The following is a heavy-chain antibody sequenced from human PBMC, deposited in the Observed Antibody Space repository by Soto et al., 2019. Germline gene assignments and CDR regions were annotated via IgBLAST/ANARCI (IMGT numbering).Heavy chain of an antibody. CDR2: INAGNGNT. CDR1: GYTFTSYA. D-gene: IGHD2-2*01. V-gene: IGHV1-3*01. CDR3: TRSVLVPAACEY. Sequence: QVQLVQSGAEVKKPGASVKVSCKASGYTFTSYAMHWVRQAPGQRLEWMGWINAGNGNTKYSQKIQGRVTITRDTTASTAYMGLSSLIAEDTAVNYFTRSVLVPAACEYSGQGTLVTSSS. J-gene: IGHJ4*02.